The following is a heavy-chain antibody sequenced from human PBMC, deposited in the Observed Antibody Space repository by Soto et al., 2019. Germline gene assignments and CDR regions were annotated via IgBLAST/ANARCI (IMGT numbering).Heavy chain of an antibody. V-gene: IGHV3-23*01. CDR2: INTSGSNT. CDR3: ARGDREDILVVVGARPGEYGIDS. CDR1: GFTFSNYA. Sequence: GGSLRLSCAASGFTFSNYAMTWVRQAPGKGLECVSTINTSGSNTHYTDSVKGRFSVSRDNSKNTLSLQMNSLRAEDTGVYYCARGDREDILVVVGARPGEYGIDSWGKGSTVTVSS. D-gene: IGHD2-15*01. J-gene: IGHJ6*04.